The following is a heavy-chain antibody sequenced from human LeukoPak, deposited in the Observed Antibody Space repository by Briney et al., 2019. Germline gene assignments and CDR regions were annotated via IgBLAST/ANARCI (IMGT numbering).Heavy chain of an antibody. J-gene: IGHJ3*02. D-gene: IGHD3-16*02. V-gene: IGHV3-15*01. CDR3: TTDIARAFDI. Sequence: GGSLRLSCAASGFTFSNAWMSWVRQAPGKGLEWVGRIKSKTGGGTTDYAAPVKGRFTISRDDSKNTLYLQMNSLKTEDTAVYYCTTDIARAFDIWGQGTMVTVSS. CDR1: GFTFSNAW. CDR2: IKSKTGGGTT.